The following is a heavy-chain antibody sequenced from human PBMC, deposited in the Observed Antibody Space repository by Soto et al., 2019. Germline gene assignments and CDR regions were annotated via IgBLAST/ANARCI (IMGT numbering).Heavy chain of an antibody. J-gene: IGHJ4*02. CDR1: GFTFSSYA. CDR2: ISGSGGST. CDR3: AKDQRFLEWLSFDY. V-gene: IGHV3-23*01. Sequence: GGSLRLSCAASGFTFSSYAMSWVRQAPGKGLEWVSAISGSGGSTYYAGSVKGRFTISRDNSKNTLYLQMNSLRAEDTAVYYCAKDQRFLEWLSFDYWGQGTLVTVSS. D-gene: IGHD3-3*01.